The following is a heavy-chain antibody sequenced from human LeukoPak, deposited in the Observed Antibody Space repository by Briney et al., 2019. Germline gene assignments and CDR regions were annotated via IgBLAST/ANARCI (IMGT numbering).Heavy chain of an antibody. D-gene: IGHD5-18*01. Sequence: HVASVPVSCKASGSTFTGYYTHWVRQARAQGLEWMGWINHSSGSANYAQQYQGMITMTRDTSISTAHMELSRLRADDSAVYCCARDRQLWLKDWFDPWGQGTLVTVSS. CDR2: INHSSGSA. J-gene: IGHJ5*02. CDR1: GSTFTGYY. CDR3: ARDRQLWLKDWFDP. V-gene: IGHV1-2*02.